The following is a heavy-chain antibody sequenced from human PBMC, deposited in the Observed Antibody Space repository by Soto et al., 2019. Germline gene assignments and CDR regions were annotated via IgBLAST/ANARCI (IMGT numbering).Heavy chain of an antibody. CDR2: IWYDGSNK. CDR1: GFTFSSYG. J-gene: IGHJ4*02. Sequence: GGSLRLSCAASGFTFSSYGMHWVRQAPGKGLEWVAVIWYDGSNKYYADSVKGRFTISRDNSKNTLYLQMNSLRAEDTAVYYCARGEIQLWSRYFDYWGQGTLVTVSS. V-gene: IGHV3-33*01. CDR3: ARGEIQLWSRYFDY. D-gene: IGHD5-18*01.